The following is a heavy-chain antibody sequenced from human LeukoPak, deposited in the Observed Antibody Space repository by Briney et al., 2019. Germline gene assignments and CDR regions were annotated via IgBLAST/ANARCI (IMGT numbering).Heavy chain of an antibody. CDR3: AREVKGVVVPAATTYYYYYGMDV. D-gene: IGHD2-2*01. CDR2: IWYDGSNK. J-gene: IGHJ6*02. CDR1: GFTFSSYG. Sequence: QPGRSLRLSCAESGFTFSSYGMHWVRQAPGKGLEWVAVIWYDGSNKYYADSVKGRFTISRDNSKNTLYLQMNSLRAEDTAVYYCAREVKGVVVPAATTYYYYYGMDVWGQGTTVTVSS. V-gene: IGHV3-33*01.